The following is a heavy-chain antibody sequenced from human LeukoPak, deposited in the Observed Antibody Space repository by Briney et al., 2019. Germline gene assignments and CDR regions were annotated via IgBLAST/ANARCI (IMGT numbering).Heavy chain of an antibody. J-gene: IGHJ4*02. CDR3: ARGSGTLSLPKNTGFDY. D-gene: IGHD2/OR15-2a*01. CDR2: INPSGGST. Sequence: GASVKVSRKASGYTFTSYYMHWVRQAPGQGLEWMGIINPSGGSTSYAQKFQGRVTMTRDTSTSTVYMELSSLRSEDTAVYYCARGSGTLSLPKNTGFDYWGQGTLVTVSS. V-gene: IGHV1-46*01. CDR1: GYTFTSYY.